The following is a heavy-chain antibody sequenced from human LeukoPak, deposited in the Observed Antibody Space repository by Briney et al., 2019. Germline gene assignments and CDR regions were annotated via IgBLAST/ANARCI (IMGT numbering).Heavy chain of an antibody. CDR3: ARGRIHLKVGYFDY. V-gene: IGHV4-34*01. CDR2: VNHSGYT. D-gene: IGHD1-26*01. Sequence: SETLSLTCDVSGVSFSTYYWSWIRQSPEKGLEWIGEVNHSGYTNLNPSLKSRVTISVDTSKNQFSLKLSSVTAADTAVYYCARGRIHLKVGYFDYWGQGTLVTVSS. CDR1: GVSFSTYY. J-gene: IGHJ4*02.